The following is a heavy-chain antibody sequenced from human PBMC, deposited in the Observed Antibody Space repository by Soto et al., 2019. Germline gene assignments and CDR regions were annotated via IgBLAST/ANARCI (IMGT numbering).Heavy chain of an antibody. Sequence: PGGSLRLSCEASGFTFSDHHMSWFRQAPGKGLEWVANIKQDGSEKYYVDSVKGRFTISRDNAKNSLYLQMNSLRAEDTAVYYCARDAGYYDSSGYYYWGQGTLVTVSS. CDR2: IKQDGSEK. CDR3: ARDAGYYDSSGYYY. V-gene: IGHV3-7*01. D-gene: IGHD3-22*01. CDR1: GFTFSDHH. J-gene: IGHJ4*02.